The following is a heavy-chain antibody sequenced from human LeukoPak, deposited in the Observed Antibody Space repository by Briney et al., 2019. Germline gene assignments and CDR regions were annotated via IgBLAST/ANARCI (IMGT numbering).Heavy chain of an antibody. D-gene: IGHD3-22*01. J-gene: IGHJ4*02. Sequence: PSGTLSLTCAVSGYSISSGYYWGWIRQPPGKGLEWIGSIYHSGSTYYNPSLKSRVTISVDTSKNQFSLKLSSVTAADTAVYYCARHLIDSSGYYNPFDYWGQGALVTVSS. CDR3: ARHLIDSSGYYNPFDY. CDR1: GYSISSGYY. CDR2: IYHSGST. V-gene: IGHV4-38-2*01.